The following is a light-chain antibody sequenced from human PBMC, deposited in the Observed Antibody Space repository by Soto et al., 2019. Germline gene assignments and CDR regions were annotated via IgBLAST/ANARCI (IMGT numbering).Light chain of an antibody. CDR1: SSDVGGYNY. CDR3: SSYTSSSPDVV. Sequence: QSALTQPASVSGSPGQSITISCTGTSSDVGGYNYVSWYQQHPGKAPKLMIYDVSNLPSGVSNRFSGSKSGNTASLTISGLQAEDEADYYCSSYTSSSPDVVFAGGTKLTVL. J-gene: IGLJ2*01. V-gene: IGLV2-14*01. CDR2: DVS.